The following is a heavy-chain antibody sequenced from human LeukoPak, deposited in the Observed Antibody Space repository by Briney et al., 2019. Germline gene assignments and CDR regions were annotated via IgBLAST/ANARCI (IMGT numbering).Heavy chain of an antibody. V-gene: IGHV3-23*01. CDR1: GFTFSSYA. CDR2: LSNIGSST. Sequence: GTLRLSCAASGFTFSSYAMSWVRQAPGQGLEWVSALSNIGSSTSYADSVKGRFTISRDNTKNTLYLQMNSLRAEDTAVYYCARLYTSRWYNDYWGQGTLVTVSS. D-gene: IGHD6-13*01. J-gene: IGHJ4*02. CDR3: ARLYTSRWYNDY.